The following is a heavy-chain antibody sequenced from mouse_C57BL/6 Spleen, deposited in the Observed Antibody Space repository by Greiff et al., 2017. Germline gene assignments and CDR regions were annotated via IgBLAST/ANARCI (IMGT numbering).Heavy chain of an antibody. CDR1: GYNFKDDY. V-gene: IGHV14-4*01. Sequence: EVQLQQPGAELVRPGASVKLSCTASGYNFKDDYMNWVKQRPGQGLEWIGWIDPENGDTDYATKFQGKATITADTSSNTAYMQLSSLTSEDAAVFYCATEGYGDTRVAMGDWGQRTSVTVAS. CDR2: IDPENGDT. J-gene: IGHJ4*01. CDR3: ATEGYGDTRVAMGD. D-gene: IGHD1-1*01.